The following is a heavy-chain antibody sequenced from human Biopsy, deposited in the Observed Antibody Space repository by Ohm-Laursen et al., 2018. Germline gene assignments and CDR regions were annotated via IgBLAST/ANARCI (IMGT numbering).Heavy chain of an antibody. CDR2: ISWNSNNI. D-gene: IGHD6-19*01. CDR1: GFTFNDYA. CDR3: AKDTFADLRGPSGWYGVDY. V-gene: IGHV3-9*01. J-gene: IGHJ4*02. Sequence: SLRLSCTASGFTFNDYAMHWARQAPGKGLEWVSGISWNSNNIVYVDSVKGRFTISRDNARNSLYLQIKSLRTEDTAFYYCAKDTFADLRGPSGWYGVDYWGQGTMVTVSS.